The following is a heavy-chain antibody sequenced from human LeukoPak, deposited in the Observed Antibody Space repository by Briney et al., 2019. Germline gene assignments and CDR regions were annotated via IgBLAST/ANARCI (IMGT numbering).Heavy chain of an antibody. CDR1: GFTFSSYG. D-gene: IGHD2-2*01. CDR3: AKDLGCSSTSCYGGYYYGMDV. J-gene: IGHJ6*02. Sequence: PGGSLRLSCAASGFTFSSYGMHWVRQAPGKGLEWVAVISYDGSNKYYADSVKGRFTISRDNSKNTLYLQMNSLRAEDTAVYHCAKDLGCSSTSCYGGYYYGMDVWGQGTTVTVSS. CDR2: ISYDGSNK. V-gene: IGHV3-30*18.